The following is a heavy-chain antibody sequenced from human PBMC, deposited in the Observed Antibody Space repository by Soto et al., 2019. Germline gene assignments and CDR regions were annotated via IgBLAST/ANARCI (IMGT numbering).Heavy chain of an antibody. CDR2: IYYSGST. J-gene: IGHJ4*02. CDR3: ARAEGDYGDYGY. Sequence: PSETLSLTCTVSGGSFSSANYYWSWIRQHPGKGLEWIGYIYYSGSTYYNPSLKSRVTISVDASKSQFSLKLSSLTAADTAVYYCARAEGDYGDYGYWGQGTMVTVYS. V-gene: IGHV4-31*03. CDR1: GGSFSSANYY. D-gene: IGHD4-17*01.